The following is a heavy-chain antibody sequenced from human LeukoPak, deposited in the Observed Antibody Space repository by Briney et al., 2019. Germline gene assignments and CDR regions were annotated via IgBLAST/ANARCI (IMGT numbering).Heavy chain of an antibody. D-gene: IGHD4-11*01. V-gene: IGHV1-2*02. CDR3: ASYDDYSNYVFDY. J-gene: IGHJ4*02. Sequence: ASVKVSCKASGYTFTSYYMHWVRQAPGQGLEWMGWINPNSGGTNYAQKFQGRVTMTRDTSISTAYMELSRLRSDDTAAYYCASYDDYSNYVFDYWGQGTLVTVSS. CDR2: INPNSGGT. CDR1: GYTFTSYY.